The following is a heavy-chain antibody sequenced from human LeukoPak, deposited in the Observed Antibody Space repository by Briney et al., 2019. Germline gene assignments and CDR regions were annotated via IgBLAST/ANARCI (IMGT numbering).Heavy chain of an antibody. Sequence: SETLSLTCTVSDDSITIYYWSWIRQPPGKGLEWIGYIDHTGSTNYNPSLKSRVTISRDTSKNHFSLELSSVTAADTAVYYCARVPTVTFFDYWGQGTLVTVSS. CDR2: IDHTGST. V-gene: IGHV4-59*08. J-gene: IGHJ4*02. D-gene: IGHD4-17*01. CDR1: DDSITIYY. CDR3: ARVPTVTFFDY.